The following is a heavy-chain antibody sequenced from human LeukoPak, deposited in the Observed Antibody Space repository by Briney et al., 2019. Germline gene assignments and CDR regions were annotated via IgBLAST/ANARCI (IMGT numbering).Heavy chain of an antibody. Sequence: SSETLSLTCTVSGGSISSSNYYWGWLRQPPGKGLEWIGSIYYSGSTYYNPSLKSRVTVSVDTSKNQFSPKLSSVTAADTAVYYCARHGHFSPIITMIVVVVPYFDFWGQGTLVTVSS. V-gene: IGHV4-39*01. CDR3: ARHGHFSPIITMIVVVVPYFDF. CDR2: IYYSGST. D-gene: IGHD3-22*01. J-gene: IGHJ4*02. CDR1: GGSISSSNYY.